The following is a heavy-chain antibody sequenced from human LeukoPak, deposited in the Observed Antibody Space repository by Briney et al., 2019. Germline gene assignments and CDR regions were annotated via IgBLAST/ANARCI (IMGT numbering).Heavy chain of an antibody. CDR3: AKAGTLYYYYMDV. CDR2: ISGSGGST. V-gene: IGHV3-23*01. Sequence: GGSLRLSCAASRFTFSSYAMSWVRQAPGKGLEWVSDISGSGGSTYYADSVKGRFTISRDNSKNTLYLQMNSLRAEDTAVYYCAKAGTLYYYYMDVWGKGTTVTISS. J-gene: IGHJ6*03. D-gene: IGHD1-14*01. CDR1: RFTFSSYA.